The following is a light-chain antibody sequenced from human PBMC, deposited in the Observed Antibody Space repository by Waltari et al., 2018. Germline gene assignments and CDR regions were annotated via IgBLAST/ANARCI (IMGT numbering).Light chain of an antibody. CDR3: QTGGNGTWV. V-gene: IGLV4-69*01. J-gene: IGLJ3*02. CDR1: SGHSSNV. CDR2: VSSDGSH. Sequence: QLVLTQSPSASASLGASVKLTCTLSSGHSSNVIAWLQQRPEKGPRYLMKVSSDGSHSKGDEIPDRFSGSSSGAERYLPISHLQSEDEADYVCQTGGNGTWVFGGGTTLSVL.